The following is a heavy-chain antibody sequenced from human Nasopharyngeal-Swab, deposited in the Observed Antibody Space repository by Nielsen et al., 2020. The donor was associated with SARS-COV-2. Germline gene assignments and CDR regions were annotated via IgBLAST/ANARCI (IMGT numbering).Heavy chain of an antibody. Sequence: WIRQPPGKGMESIGHMYSSGRTNYNPSLKSRVTMSLDTSRNQFSLSLNSVTAADTAVYFCARSRGNFYDYGMDVWGQGTTVTVSS. J-gene: IGHJ6*02. D-gene: IGHD3-10*01. CDR2: MYSSGRT. CDR3: ARSRGNFYDYGMDV. V-gene: IGHV4-28*01.